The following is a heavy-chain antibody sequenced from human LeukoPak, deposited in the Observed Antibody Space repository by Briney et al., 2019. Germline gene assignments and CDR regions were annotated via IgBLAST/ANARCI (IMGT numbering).Heavy chain of an antibody. J-gene: IGHJ4*02. D-gene: IGHD3-16*01. Sequence: AESLRLSCTASGFTFRNVWMTWVRQAPGKGLEWVGRIPTITDGGTTDYAAPVRGRFTISRDDSKNTLYLQMNSLKTEDTAVYYCTSTLGYWGQGTLVTVSS. CDR2: IPTITDGGTT. CDR3: TSTLGY. CDR1: GFTFRNVW. V-gene: IGHV3-15*01.